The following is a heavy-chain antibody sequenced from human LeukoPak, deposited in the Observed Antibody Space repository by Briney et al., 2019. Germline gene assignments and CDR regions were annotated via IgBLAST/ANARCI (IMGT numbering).Heavy chain of an antibody. CDR1: GGTFSSYA. V-gene: IGHV1-69*13. CDR3: ARAPQPPGSGGSWLLYSYYYMDV. D-gene: IGHD2-15*01. J-gene: IGHJ6*03. Sequence: ASVKVSCKASGGTFSSYAISWVRQAPGQGLEWMGGFIPIFGTANYAQKFQGRVTITADESTSTAYMELSSLRSEDAAVYYCARAPQPPGSGGSWLLYSYYYMDVWGKGTRVTVSS. CDR2: FIPIFGTA.